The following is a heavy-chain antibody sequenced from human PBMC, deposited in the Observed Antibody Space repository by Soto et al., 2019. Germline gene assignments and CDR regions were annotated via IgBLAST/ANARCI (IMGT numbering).Heavy chain of an antibody. CDR1: GGTLTSYA. V-gene: IGHV1-69*01. J-gene: IGHJ6*02. Sequence: QVQLVQSGAEVKKPGSSVKVSCKASGGTLTSYALSWVRQAPGQGFEWMGGIIPIFGVTNHAQKFRGRVTITADESTNTADMELRSLTFEDTAVYYCATIEVAPASIPRLDYSFGLDVWGLGTTVTVSS. CDR3: ATIEVAPASIPRLDYSFGLDV. CDR2: IIPIFGVT. D-gene: IGHD2-2*01.